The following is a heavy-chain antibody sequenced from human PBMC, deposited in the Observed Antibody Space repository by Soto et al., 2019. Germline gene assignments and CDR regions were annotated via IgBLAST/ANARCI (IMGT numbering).Heavy chain of an antibody. J-gene: IGHJ5*02. CDR2: INAGNGNT. Sequence: QVQLVQSGAEVKKPGASVKVSCKASGYTFTSYAMHWVRQAPGQRLEWMGWINAGNGNTKYSQKFQGRDTITRDTSASTAYMELSSLRSEDTAVYYCASYYGSGIGGFDPWGQGTLVTVSS. CDR3: ASYYGSGIGGFDP. V-gene: IGHV1-3*01. D-gene: IGHD3-10*01. CDR1: GYTFTSYA.